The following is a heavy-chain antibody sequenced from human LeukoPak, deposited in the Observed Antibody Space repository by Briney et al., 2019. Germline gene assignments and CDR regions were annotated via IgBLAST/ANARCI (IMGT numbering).Heavy chain of an antibody. Sequence: GGSLRLSCAASGFTFSSYGIHWVRQAPGKGLEWVAFIRYDGTNKYYADSVKGRFTISRDNSKNTLFLQMNSLRAEDTAVYYCAKGDSTGYYYHYGYYFDYWGQGTLVTVSS. D-gene: IGHD3-22*01. V-gene: IGHV3-30*02. CDR1: GFTFSSYG. CDR3: AKGDSTGYYYHYGYYFDY. J-gene: IGHJ4*02. CDR2: IRYDGTNK.